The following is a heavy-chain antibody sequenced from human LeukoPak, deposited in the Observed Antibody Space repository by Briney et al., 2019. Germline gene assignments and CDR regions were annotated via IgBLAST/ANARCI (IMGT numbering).Heavy chain of an antibody. CDR3: ARDLIAVAGGLRD. Sequence: GGSLRLSCAASGFTFNDHYMDWVRQAPGKGLEWVSVIYSGGSTYYADSVKGRFTISRDNSKNTLYLQMNSLRAEDTAVYYCARDLIAVAGGLRDWGQGTLVTVSS. CDR2: IYSGGST. CDR1: GFTFNDHY. V-gene: IGHV3-66*01. J-gene: IGHJ4*02. D-gene: IGHD6-19*01.